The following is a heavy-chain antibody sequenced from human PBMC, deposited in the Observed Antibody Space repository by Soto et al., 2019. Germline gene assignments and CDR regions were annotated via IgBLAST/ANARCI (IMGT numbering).Heavy chain of an antibody. CDR2: INPNDGGT. Sequence: ASVKVSCKPSGYTFTNYFIQWLRQAPGQGLEWMGWINPNDGGTNYAQKFQGRVAVTSDTSISTAYMELSSLTSDDTAVYYCARVGQGYSNYGKRPNTSSYYFDYWGQGTLVTVSS. J-gene: IGHJ4*02. CDR3: ARVGQGYSNYGKRPNTSSYYFDY. CDR1: GYTFTNYF. D-gene: IGHD4-4*01. V-gene: IGHV1-2*02.